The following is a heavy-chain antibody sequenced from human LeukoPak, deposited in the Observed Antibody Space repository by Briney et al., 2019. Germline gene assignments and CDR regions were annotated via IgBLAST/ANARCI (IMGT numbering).Heavy chain of an antibody. CDR1: GFTFSSYS. V-gene: IGHV3-48*01. CDR3: AVSPTAMNDF. J-gene: IGHJ4*02. Sequence: GGSLRLSCAASGFTFSSYSMNWVRQAPGKGLEWISYISSGSGSIYYADSVKGRFTISRDNAKNSLYLQMNSLRAEDTAVYYRAVSPTAMNDFWGQGTLVTVSS. CDR2: ISSGSGSI. D-gene: IGHD5-18*01.